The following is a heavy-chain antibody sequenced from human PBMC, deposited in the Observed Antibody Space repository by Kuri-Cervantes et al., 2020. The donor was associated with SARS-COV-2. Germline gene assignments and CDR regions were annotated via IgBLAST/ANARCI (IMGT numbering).Heavy chain of an antibody. CDR1: GFTFSGYA. CDR2: ISGSGGST. J-gene: IGHJ4*02. Sequence: GGSLRLSCAASGFTFSGYAMSWVRQAPGKGLEWVSAISGSGGSTYYADSVKGRFTISRDNSKNTLYLQMNSLRAEDTAVYYCARDPTPGIAVAGPWGNFDYWGQGTLVTVSS. D-gene: IGHD6-19*01. V-gene: IGHV3-23*01. CDR3: ARDPTPGIAVAGPWGNFDY.